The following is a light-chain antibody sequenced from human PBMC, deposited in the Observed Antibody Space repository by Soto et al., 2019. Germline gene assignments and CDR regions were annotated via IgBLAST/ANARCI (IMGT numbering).Light chain of an antibody. CDR1: QSVSSY. Sequence: TQSPSTRSASVGDRLAIACRASQSVSSYLAWYQQKPGQAPRXLIYGASNRATGIPARFSGSGSGTGLTITISSLQPEDCEVYYCQQRSNWPITFGQGTRLEIK. V-gene: IGKV3-11*01. CDR3: QQRSNWPIT. J-gene: IGKJ5*01. CDR2: GAS.